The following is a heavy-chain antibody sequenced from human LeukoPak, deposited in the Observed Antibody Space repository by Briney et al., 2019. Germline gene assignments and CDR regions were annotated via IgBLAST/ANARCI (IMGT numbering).Heavy chain of an antibody. D-gene: IGHD5-24*01. V-gene: IGHV1-69*04. CDR2: IIPILGIA. J-gene: IGHJ3*02. CDR1: GGTFSSYA. CDR3: ARDREMATGGFDI. Sequence: ASVKDSCKASGGTFSSYAISWVRQAPGQGLEWMGRIIPILGIANYAQKFQGRVRITADKSTSTVYMVLSSLRSEGTAVFYCARDREMATGGFDIWGQGTMVTVYS.